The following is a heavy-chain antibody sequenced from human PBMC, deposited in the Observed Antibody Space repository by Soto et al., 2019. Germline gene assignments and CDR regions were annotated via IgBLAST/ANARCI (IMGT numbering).Heavy chain of an antibody. CDR2: INHSGST. Sequence: QMQLQQWGAGLLKPSETLSLTCAVYGGSFSGYYWSWIRQPPGKGLEWIGEINHSGSTNYNPSLKSRVTISVDTSKNQFSLKLSSVTAADTAVYYCARTPRATSRQPKLVYYGMDVWGQGTTVTVSS. CDR3: ARTPRATSRQPKLVYYGMDV. V-gene: IGHV4-34*01. D-gene: IGHD1-26*01. CDR1: GGSFSGYY. J-gene: IGHJ6*02.